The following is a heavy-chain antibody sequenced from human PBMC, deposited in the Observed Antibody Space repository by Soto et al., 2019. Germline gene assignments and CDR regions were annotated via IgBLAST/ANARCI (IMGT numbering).Heavy chain of an antibody. CDR1: GFTFSDHY. D-gene: IGHD1-1*01. V-gene: IGHV3-11*06. Sequence: PGGSLRLSCAASGFTFSDHYMSWIRQAPGKGLEWIGYSSNSGSFTRYADSVKGRFSISRDNAKNSLYLQINSLRGDDTAIYYCVRSGEKYNLRDYWGQGTPVTV. CDR3: VRSGEKYNLRDY. J-gene: IGHJ4*02. CDR2: SSNSGSFT.